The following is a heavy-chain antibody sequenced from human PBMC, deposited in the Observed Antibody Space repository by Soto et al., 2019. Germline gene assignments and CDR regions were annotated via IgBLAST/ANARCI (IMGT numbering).Heavy chain of an antibody. J-gene: IGHJ4*02. CDR2: ISGGGGTT. CDR1: GFTFNNYA. CDR3: ANGRGGSGSLSPRVDF. V-gene: IGHV3-23*01. D-gene: IGHD3-10*01. Sequence: EVQLLESGGGLVQPGGSLRLSCAASGFTFNNYAMTWVRQAPGKGLEWVSAISGGGGTTSYADSVKGRFTVSRDGSKTSLELQMISLGAEDTALYYCANGRGGSGSLSPRVDFWGQGTLVTVSS.